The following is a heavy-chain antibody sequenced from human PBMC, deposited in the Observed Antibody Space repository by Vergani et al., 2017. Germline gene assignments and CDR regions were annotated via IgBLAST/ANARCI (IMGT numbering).Heavy chain of an antibody. Sequence: QVQLQESGPGLVKPSQTLSLTCTVSGGSISSGTKYWSWIRQPAGKGLEWIGHIYTSGSTNYNPSLKTRVTISIDMSKNQFSLKLSSVTAADTAVYYCARSDTNWFDPWGQGTLVTVSS. D-gene: IGHD2-21*02. V-gene: IGHV4-61*02. J-gene: IGHJ5*02. CDR1: GGSISSGTKY. CDR3: ARSDTNWFDP. CDR2: IYTSGST.